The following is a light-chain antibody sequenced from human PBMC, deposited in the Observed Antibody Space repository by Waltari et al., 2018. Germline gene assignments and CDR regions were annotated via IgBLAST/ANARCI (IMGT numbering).Light chain of an antibody. Sequence: SVGDRVTITCRASQGISNSLAWYQQKPGTAPKLLLYAASRLESGVPSRFSGSGSGTDYTLTISSLQPEDFATYYCQQSYSNPPWTFGQGTKVEIK. CDR2: AAS. CDR3: QQSYSNPPWT. V-gene: IGKV1-NL1*01. J-gene: IGKJ1*01. CDR1: QGISNS.